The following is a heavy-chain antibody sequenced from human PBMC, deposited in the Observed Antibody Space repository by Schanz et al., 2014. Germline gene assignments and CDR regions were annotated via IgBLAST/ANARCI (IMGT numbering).Heavy chain of an antibody. D-gene: IGHD5-12*01. J-gene: IGHJ3*02. CDR2: IVPIAGIT. Sequence: QVQLIQSGAEVKKPGASVKVSCTASGGTFSSDTFSWVRQAPGQGLEWMGRIVPIAGITNYAQRFQGRVTITADKSSDTAYMELSSLRSEDTAVYYCARGGGPEDVFDIWGQGTILTVSS. CDR1: GGTFSSDT. V-gene: IGHV1-69*09. CDR3: ARGGGPEDVFDI.